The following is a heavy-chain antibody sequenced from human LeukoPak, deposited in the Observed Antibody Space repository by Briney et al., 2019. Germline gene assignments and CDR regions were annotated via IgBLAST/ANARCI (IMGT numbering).Heavy chain of an antibody. V-gene: IGHV4-61*02. Sequence: TTSETLSLTCTVSGGSISSGSYYWSWIRQPAGKGLEWIGRIYTSGSTNYNPSLKSRVTISEDTSKNQFSLKLSSVTAADTAVYYCARAGGNSIPDYWGQGTLVTVSS. CDR3: ARAGGNSIPDY. CDR1: GGSISSGSYY. CDR2: IYTSGST. D-gene: IGHD4-23*01. J-gene: IGHJ4*02.